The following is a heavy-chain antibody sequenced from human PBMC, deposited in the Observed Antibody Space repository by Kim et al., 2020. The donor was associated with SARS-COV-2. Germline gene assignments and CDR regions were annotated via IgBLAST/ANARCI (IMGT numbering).Heavy chain of an antibody. CDR3: ARQSGSYLYYFDY. CDR1: GYSFTSYW. Sequence: GESLKISCKGSGYSFTSYWIGWVPQFPGKGLGWMGIFYPGDSYPRYSPSFQGQVTISADKSIRTAYLQWSSLKASDTAMFYCARQSGSYLYYFDYWGQGTLVTVSS. J-gene: IGHJ4*02. V-gene: IGHV5-51*01. D-gene: IGHD1-26*01. CDR2: FYPGDSYP.